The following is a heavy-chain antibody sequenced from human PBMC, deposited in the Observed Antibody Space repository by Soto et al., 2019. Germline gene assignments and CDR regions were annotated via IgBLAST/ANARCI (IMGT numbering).Heavy chain of an antibody. CDR3: ARDFRFYCSSTSCYSSPAYYYYGMDV. D-gene: IGHD2-2*02. CDR1: GGTFSSYA. CDR2: IIPIFGTA. V-gene: IGHV1-69*13. Sequence: GASVKVSCKASGGTFSSYAISWVRQAPGQGLEWMGGIIPIFGTANYAQKLQGRVTITADESTSTAYMELSSLRSEDTAVYYCARDFRFYCSSTSCYSSPAYYYYGMDVWGQGTTVTVSS. J-gene: IGHJ6*02.